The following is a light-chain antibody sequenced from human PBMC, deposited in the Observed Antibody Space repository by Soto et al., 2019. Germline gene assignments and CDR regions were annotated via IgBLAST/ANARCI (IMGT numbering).Light chain of an antibody. CDR2: DVS. CDR1: SSDVGGYNY. Sequence: QSALTQPASVSGSPGQSITISWTGTSSDVGGYNYVSWYQQHPGKAPKLMIYDVSNRPSGVSNRFSGSKSGNTASLTISGLQAEDEADYYCSSYTSSSTVFGGGTKVTVL. CDR3: SSYTSSSTV. J-gene: IGLJ2*01. V-gene: IGLV2-14*01.